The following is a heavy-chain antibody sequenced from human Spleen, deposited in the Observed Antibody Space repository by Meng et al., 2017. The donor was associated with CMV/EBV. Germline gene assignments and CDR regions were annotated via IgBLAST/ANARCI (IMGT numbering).Heavy chain of an antibody. D-gene: IGHD3-3*01. J-gene: IGHJ6*02. CDR3: AIDRSGFCPTLMDV. Sequence: GESLKISCATSRCIFSDYVINWVRQAPGKGLEWVSGSSGRGDKTFYGDSVKGRFTTSRDNSRHTSFLQVRSLRAEDTAVYYCAIDRSGFCPTLMDVWGQGTTVTVSS. CDR1: RCIFSDYV. V-gene: IGHV3-23*01. CDR2: SSGRGDKT.